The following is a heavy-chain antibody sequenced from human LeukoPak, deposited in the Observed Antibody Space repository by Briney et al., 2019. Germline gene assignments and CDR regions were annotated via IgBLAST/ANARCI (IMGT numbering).Heavy chain of an antibody. CDR1: GFTFSNAW. Sequence: GGSLRLSCAASGFTFSNAWMSWVRQAPGKGLEWVGRIKSKTDGGTTDYAAPVKGRFTISRDDSKNTLYLQMNSLKTEDTAVYYCTTDQGLYSSHDYWGQGTLVTVSS. CDR3: TTDQGLYSSHDY. J-gene: IGHJ4*02. CDR2: IKSKTDGGTT. V-gene: IGHV3-15*01. D-gene: IGHD6-19*01.